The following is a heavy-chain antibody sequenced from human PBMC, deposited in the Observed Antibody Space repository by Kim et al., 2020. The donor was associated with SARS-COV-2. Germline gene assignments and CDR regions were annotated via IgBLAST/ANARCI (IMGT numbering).Heavy chain of an antibody. D-gene: IGHD5-18*01. J-gene: IGHJ3*02. V-gene: IGHV5-51*01. Sequence: SQSFQGQVTISADKSISTAYLQWSSLKASDTAMYYCARTRGYSYGAAFDIWGQGTMVTVSS. CDR3: ARTRGYSYGAAFDI.